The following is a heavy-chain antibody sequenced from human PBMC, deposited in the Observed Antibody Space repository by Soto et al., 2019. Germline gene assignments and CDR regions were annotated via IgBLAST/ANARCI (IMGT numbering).Heavy chain of an antibody. Sequence: EVQLLESGGGLVQPGGSLRLSCAASGFTFHAYAMTWVRQAPWKGLAWVSAIGGSGGKRYYADSVRGRFTIARDNSKDTVDRPMNSLRDEDTAVYARVTSDYSTSVDNWGQGILVTVSS. CDR2: IGGSGGKR. V-gene: IGHV3-23*01. CDR1: GFTFHAYA. D-gene: IGHD4-4*01. J-gene: IGHJ4*02. CDR3: VTSDYSTSVDN.